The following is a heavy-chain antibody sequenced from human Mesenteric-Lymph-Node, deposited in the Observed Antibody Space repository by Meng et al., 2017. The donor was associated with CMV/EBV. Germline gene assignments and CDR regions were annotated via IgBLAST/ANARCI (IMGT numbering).Heavy chain of an antibody. V-gene: IGHV1-2*06. D-gene: IGHD6-19*01. CDR1: GYTFTGYY. CDR2: INPNSGGT. Sequence: SCKASGYTFTGYYMHWVRQAPGQGLEWMGRINPNSGGTNYAQNFQGRVTMTRDTSISTAYMELSSVTAADTAVYYCARGSGGPRLGYWGQGTLVTVSS. J-gene: IGHJ4*02. CDR3: ARGSGGPRLGY.